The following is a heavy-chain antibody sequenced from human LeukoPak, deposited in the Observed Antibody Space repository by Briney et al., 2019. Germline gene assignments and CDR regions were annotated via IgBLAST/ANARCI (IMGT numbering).Heavy chain of an antibody. CDR1: GFTVSSNY. J-gene: IGHJ4*02. CDR3: AREYCSGGSCYTDY. CDR2: IYSGGST. V-gene: IGHV3-66*01. D-gene: IGHD2-15*01. Sequence: GGSLRLSCAASGFTVSSNYMSWVRRAPGKGLEWVSVIYSGGSTYYADSVKGRFTISRDNSKNTLYLQMNSLRPEDTAVYYCAREYCSGGSCYTDYWGQGTLVTVSS.